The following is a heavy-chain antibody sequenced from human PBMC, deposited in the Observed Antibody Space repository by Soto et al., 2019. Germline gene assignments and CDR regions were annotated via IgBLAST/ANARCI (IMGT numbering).Heavy chain of an antibody. CDR2: IYWDNDE. D-gene: IGHD4-17*01. J-gene: IGHJ4*02. V-gene: IGHV2-5*02. CDR3: AHRRVGYGDPDYYFES. CDR1: GFSLSTNGVG. Sequence: QITLKESGPTLVKPTQPLTLTCTFSGFSLSTNGVGVGWIRQPPGKALEWLALIYWDNDERYTPSLKSRLIISKETYKIQVVLTMTNMDSVDTAKYYCAHRRVGYGDPDYYFESWGQGILVTVSS.